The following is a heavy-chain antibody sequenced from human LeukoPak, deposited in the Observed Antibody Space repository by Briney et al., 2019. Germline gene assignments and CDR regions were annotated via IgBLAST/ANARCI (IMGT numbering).Heavy chain of an antibody. Sequence: PGGSLRLSCAASGFMFSNYGMQWVRQAPGKGLEWVAVISYDGSNKYYADSVKGRFTISRDNSKNTLYLQMNSLRAEDTAVYYCAKDPLLRGATYDYWGQGTLVTVSS. CDR3: AKDPLLRGATYDY. CDR2: ISYDGSNK. V-gene: IGHV3-30*18. D-gene: IGHD1-26*01. CDR1: GFMFSNYG. J-gene: IGHJ4*02.